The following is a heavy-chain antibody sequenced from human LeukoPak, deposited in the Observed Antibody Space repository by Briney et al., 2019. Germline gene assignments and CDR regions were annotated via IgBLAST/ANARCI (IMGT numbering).Heavy chain of an antibody. V-gene: IGHV4-39*07. Sequence: SETLSLTCTVSGGSISSGSYYWGWIRQPPGKGLEWIGSIYYSGTTYYNPSLKSRVTISVDTSKNQFSLRLSSVTAADTAVYYCARVFGGRYHYDSSGYPNWGQGTLVTVSS. D-gene: IGHD3-22*01. J-gene: IGHJ4*02. CDR3: ARVFGGRYHYDSSGYPN. CDR1: GGSISSGSYY. CDR2: IYYSGTT.